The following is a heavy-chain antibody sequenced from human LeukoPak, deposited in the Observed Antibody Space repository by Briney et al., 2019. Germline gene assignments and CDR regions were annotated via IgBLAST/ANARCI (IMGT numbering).Heavy chain of an antibody. CDR2: ISYDGSNE. J-gene: IGHJ4*02. CDR1: GFTFSNYA. Sequence: PGGSLRLSCAASGFTFSNYAMHWVRQAPGKGLEWVAVISYDGSNEYYADSVKGRFTISRDNSMNTLYLQMNSLRAEDTAVYYCARSTTVVTAFDYWGQGTLVTVSS. CDR3: ARSTTVVTAFDY. V-gene: IGHV3-30*04. D-gene: IGHD4-23*01.